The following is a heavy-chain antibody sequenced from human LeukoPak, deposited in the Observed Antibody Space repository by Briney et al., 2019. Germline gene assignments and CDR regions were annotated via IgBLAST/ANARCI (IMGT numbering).Heavy chain of an antibody. J-gene: IGHJ4*02. D-gene: IGHD3-22*01. V-gene: IGHV1-18*01. CDR2: ISAYNGNT. CDR1: GYTFTSYG. Sequence: GASVKVSCKASGYTFTSYGISWVRQAPGQGLEWMGWISAYNGNTNYAQKLQGRVTMTTDTSTSTAYMELSSLRSEDTAVYYCARDASNYYYDSSGYYPFDYWGQGTLVTVSS. CDR3: ARDASNYYYDSSGYYPFDY.